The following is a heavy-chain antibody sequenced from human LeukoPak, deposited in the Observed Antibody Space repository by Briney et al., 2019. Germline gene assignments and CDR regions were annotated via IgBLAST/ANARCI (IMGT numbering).Heavy chain of an antibody. Sequence: ASMKVSCKASGYTFTAYYMHWVRQAPGQGLEWMGWINPNSGGTNYAQKFQGRVTMTRDTSISTAYMELSRLRSDDTAVYYCAYRVWQTDAFDIWGQGTMVTVSS. J-gene: IGHJ3*02. D-gene: IGHD2-21*01. CDR1: GYTFTAYY. CDR3: AYRVWQTDAFDI. V-gene: IGHV1-2*02. CDR2: INPNSGGT.